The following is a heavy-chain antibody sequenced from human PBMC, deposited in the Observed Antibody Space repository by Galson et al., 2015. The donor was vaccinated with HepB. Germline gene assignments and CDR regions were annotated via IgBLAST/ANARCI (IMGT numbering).Heavy chain of an antibody. CDR2: INAGNGNT. D-gene: IGHD6-13*01. V-gene: IGHV1-3*01. CDR1: GYTFTSYA. Sequence: SVKVSCKASGYTFTSYAMHWVRQAPGQRLEWMGWINAGNGNTKYSQKFQGRVTITRDTSASTAYMELSSLRSEDTAVYYCARVPRIAAAGTDGNLRWFDPWGQGTLVTVSS. J-gene: IGHJ5*02. CDR3: ARVPRIAAAGTDGNLRWFDP.